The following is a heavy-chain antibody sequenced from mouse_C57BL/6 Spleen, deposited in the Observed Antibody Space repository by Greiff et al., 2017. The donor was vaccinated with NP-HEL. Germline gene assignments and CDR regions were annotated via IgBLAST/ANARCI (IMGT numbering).Heavy chain of an antibody. CDR2: INPSSGYT. Sequence: VQLQQSGAELVKPGASVKMSCKASGYTFTSYTMHWVKQRPGQGLEWIGYINPSSGYTKYNQKFKDKATLTADKSSSTAYMQLSSQTSEDSAVYYCARQSTRASYWGQGTTLTVSS. D-gene: IGHD3-1*01. CDR3: ARQSTRASY. J-gene: IGHJ2*01. CDR1: GYTFTSYT. V-gene: IGHV1-4*01.